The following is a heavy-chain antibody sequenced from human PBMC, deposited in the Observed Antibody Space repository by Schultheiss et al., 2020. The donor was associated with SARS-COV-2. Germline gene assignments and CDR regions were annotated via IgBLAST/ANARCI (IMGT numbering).Heavy chain of an antibody. D-gene: IGHD2-15*01. CDR2: INHAEST. CDR1: GGSFDGYN. CDR3: ARVPYSGDYYYGMDV. V-gene: IGHV4-34*01. J-gene: IGHJ6*02. Sequence: SQTLSLTCAVYGGSFDGYNWNWIRQSPGKGLEWIGEINHAESTNYNPSLKSRVIMSVDTSKNQFSLKLSSVTAADTAVYYCARVPYSGDYYYGMDVWGQGTTVTVSS.